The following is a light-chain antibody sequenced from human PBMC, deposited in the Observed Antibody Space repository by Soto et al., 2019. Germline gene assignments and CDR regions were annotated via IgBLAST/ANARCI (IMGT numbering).Light chain of an antibody. CDR2: GPS. J-gene: IGKJ5*01. CDR3: QQYGNAPPYT. Sequence: EIVMTHSPATLSVSPGERATLSCRASQSVSNNLAWYQQKRGQAPRLLVYGPSTRATGIPDRFSGSGSGTDFTLTISRLEPEDFAVYYCQQYGNAPPYTFGQGTRLEIK. V-gene: IGKV3-20*01. CDR1: QSVSNN.